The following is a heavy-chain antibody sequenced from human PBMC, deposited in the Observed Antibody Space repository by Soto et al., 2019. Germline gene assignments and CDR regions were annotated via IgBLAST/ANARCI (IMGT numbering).Heavy chain of an antibody. CDR1: GGSITSSSHY. J-gene: IGHJ4*01. CDR2: IYYSGST. CDR3: ALRSMAVVPEC. V-gene: IGHV4-39*07. Sequence: PSETLSLTCSVSGGSITSSSHYWGLIRQPPGKGLEYIGSIYYSGSTYYSPSLKSRVTFSVDTSTNQCSLNLTSVTAADTAVYYCALRSMAVVPECWGQGTLVTVSS. D-gene: IGHD3-22*01.